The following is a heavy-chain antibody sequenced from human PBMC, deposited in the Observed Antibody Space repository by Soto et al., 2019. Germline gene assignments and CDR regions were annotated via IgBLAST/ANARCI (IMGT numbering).Heavy chain of an antibody. CDR2: INPYSGAT. V-gene: IGHV1-2*04. Sequence: QVQLVQSGAEVKKPGASVKVSCKASGYTFSDYYVHWVRQAPGQGLEWMGWINPYSGATNYAQKFQDWVTMTGDASVSKAYLELTTLVSDDTAVYYCARARANVAPNWFDPWGQGTLVIVSS. J-gene: IGHJ5*02. D-gene: IGHD5-12*01. CDR1: GYTFSDYY. CDR3: ARARANVAPNWFDP.